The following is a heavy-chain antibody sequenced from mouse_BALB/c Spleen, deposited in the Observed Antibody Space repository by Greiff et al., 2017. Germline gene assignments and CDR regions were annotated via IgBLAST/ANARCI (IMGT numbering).Heavy chain of an antibody. Sequence: EVKLMESGGGLVKPGGSLKLSCAASGFTFSDYYMYWVRQTPEKRLEWVATISDGGSYTYYPDSVKGRFTISRDNAKNNLYLQMSSLKSEDTAMYYCARDGGNYAWFAYWGQGTLVTVSA. V-gene: IGHV5-4*02. J-gene: IGHJ3*01. CDR1: GFTFSDYY. CDR2: ISDGGSYT. CDR3: ARDGGNYAWFAY. D-gene: IGHD1-1*02.